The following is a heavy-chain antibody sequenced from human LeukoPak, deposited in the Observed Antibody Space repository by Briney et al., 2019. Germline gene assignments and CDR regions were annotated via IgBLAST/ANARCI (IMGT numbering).Heavy chain of an antibody. Sequence: ASVKVSCKASGYTFTSYGISWVRQAPGQGLEWMGWISAYNGNTNYAQKLQGRVTMTTDTSTSTAYMELRSLRSDDTAVYYCARMGRTAYYYYGMDVWGQGTTVTVSS. CDR1: GYTFTSYG. V-gene: IGHV1-18*01. J-gene: IGHJ6*02. CDR2: ISAYNGNT. CDR3: ARMGRTAYYYYGMDV.